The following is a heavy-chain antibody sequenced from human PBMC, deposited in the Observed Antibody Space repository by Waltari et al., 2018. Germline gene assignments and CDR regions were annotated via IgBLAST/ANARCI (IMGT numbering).Heavy chain of an antibody. CDR1: GGSFSGCY. Sequence: QVQQLQRGAGLLKPSEALSLHCAGNGGSFSGCYSWWIRQPPGKGLGWIEEIKHMGRTHYNPSLKSRVTISGDTSKNQFSLKLSTVTAADTAVYYCARGRLYPLAYDIWGQGTMVTVSS. CDR3: ARGRLYPLAYDI. V-gene: IGHV4-34*01. D-gene: IGHD2-15*01. J-gene: IGHJ3*02. CDR2: IKHMGRT.